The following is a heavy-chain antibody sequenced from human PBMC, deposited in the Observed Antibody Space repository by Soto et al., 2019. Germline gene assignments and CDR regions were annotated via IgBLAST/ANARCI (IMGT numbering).Heavy chain of an antibody. Sequence: SVKVSCKASGGTFSSYAISWVRQAPGQGLEWMGGIIPIFGTANYAQKFQGRVTITADESTSTAYMELSSLRSEDTAVYYSARGATRGYSYGSLGYYYGMDVWGQGTTVTVSS. D-gene: IGHD5-18*01. CDR3: ARGATRGYSYGSLGYYYGMDV. J-gene: IGHJ6*02. CDR2: IIPIFGTA. CDR1: GGTFSSYA. V-gene: IGHV1-69*13.